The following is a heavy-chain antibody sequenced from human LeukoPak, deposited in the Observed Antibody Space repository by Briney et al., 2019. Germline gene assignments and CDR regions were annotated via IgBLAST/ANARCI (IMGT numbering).Heavy chain of an antibody. Sequence: GGSLRLSCAASGFTFSSYWMSWVRQAPGKGLEWVANIKQDGSEKYYVDSVKGRFTISRDNAKNSLYLQMNSLRAEDTAVYYCAREYDSSGYDTLSGFYYFDYWGQGTLVTVSS. CDR2: IKQDGSEK. CDR3: AREYDSSGYDTLSGFYYFDY. J-gene: IGHJ4*02. V-gene: IGHV3-7*01. D-gene: IGHD3-22*01. CDR1: GFTFSSYW.